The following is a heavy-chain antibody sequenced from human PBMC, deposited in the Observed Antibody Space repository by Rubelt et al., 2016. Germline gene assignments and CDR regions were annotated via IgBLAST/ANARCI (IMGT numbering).Heavy chain of an antibody. CDR3: ARIRGARYYLYY. J-gene: IGHJ4*02. Sequence: QITLKESGPTLVKPTQTLTLTCTFSGFSLTTSGVGVGWIRQPPGKALEWLALIYWDDDKRHSPSLKSRLTITKDTSKNQVVLTMTNTDPGDTATYYCARIRGARYYLYYWGQGTLVTVSS. CDR2: IYWDDDK. CDR1: GFSLTTSGVG. D-gene: IGHD5-18*01. V-gene: IGHV2-5*02.